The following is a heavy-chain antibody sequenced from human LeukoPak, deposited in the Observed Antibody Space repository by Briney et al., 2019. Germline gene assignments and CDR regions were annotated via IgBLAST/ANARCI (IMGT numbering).Heavy chain of an antibody. CDR2: ISHIGST. J-gene: IGHJ3*02. Sequence: SETLSLTCSVSGDSITVHYLTWIRQPPGNGLEWIGYISHIGSTNYNPSLKSRVTISVDTSKNQFSLKLTSVTAADTALYYCARDRISINALDMWGQGTMVTVSS. V-gene: IGHV4-59*11. CDR1: GDSITVHY. CDR3: ARDRISINALDM. D-gene: IGHD1-14*01.